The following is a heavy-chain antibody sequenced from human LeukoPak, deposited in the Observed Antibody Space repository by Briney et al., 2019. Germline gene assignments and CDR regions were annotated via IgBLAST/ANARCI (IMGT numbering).Heavy chain of an antibody. CDR1: GGSFSGYY. V-gene: IGHV4-34*01. CDR2: INHSGST. D-gene: IGHD4-11*01. Sequence: SETLSLTCAVYGGSFSGYYWSWIRQPPGKGLEWIGEINHSGSTNYNPSLKSRVTISVDTSKNQFSLKLSSVTAADTAVYYCARRSPTYTVTTGFDYWGQGTLVTVSS. J-gene: IGHJ4*02. CDR3: ARRSPTYTVTTGFDY.